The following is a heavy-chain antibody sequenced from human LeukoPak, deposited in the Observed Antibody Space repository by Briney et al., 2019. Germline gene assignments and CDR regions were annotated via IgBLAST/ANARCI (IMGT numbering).Heavy chain of an antibody. CDR2: IKNDGSST. CDR3: ATSYDMGWLIGY. V-gene: IGHV3-74*03. J-gene: IGHJ4*02. Sequence: GGSLRLSCTASGFSFSSCWMHWVRQAPGKGLVWVARIKNDGSSTTYVDLVKGRFTISRDNGKSSLYLQMNSLRAEDTALYYCATSYDMGWLIGYWGQGTLVTVSS. CDR1: GFSFSSCW. D-gene: IGHD3/OR15-3a*01.